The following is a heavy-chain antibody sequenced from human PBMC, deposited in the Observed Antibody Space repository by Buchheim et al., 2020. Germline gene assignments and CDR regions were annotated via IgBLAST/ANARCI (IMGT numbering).Heavy chain of an antibody. CDR2: INHSGST. Sequence: QVQLQQWGAGLLKPSETLSLTCAVYGGSFSGYYWSWIRQPPGKGLEWIGEINHSGSTNYNPSLKSRVTISADTSKNQFSLKLSSVTAADTAVYYCARYYGDYLYYYYYYGMDVWGQGTT. CDR1: GGSFSGYY. CDR3: ARYYGDYLYYYYYYGMDV. D-gene: IGHD4-17*01. V-gene: IGHV4-34*01. J-gene: IGHJ6*02.